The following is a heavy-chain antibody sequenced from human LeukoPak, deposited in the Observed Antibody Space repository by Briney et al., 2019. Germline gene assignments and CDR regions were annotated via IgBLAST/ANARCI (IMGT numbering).Heavy chain of an antibody. CDR3: ARDAHYDFWSSYYYGMDV. CDR1: GFTFSSYS. Sequence: GGSLRLSCAASGFTFSSYSMTWVRQAPGKGLEWVSSISSSSSYIYYADSVKGRFTISRDNAKNSLYLQMNSLRAEDTAVYYCARDAHYDFWSSYYYGMDVWGQGTTVTVSS. CDR2: ISSSSSYI. V-gene: IGHV3-21*01. J-gene: IGHJ6*02. D-gene: IGHD3-3*01.